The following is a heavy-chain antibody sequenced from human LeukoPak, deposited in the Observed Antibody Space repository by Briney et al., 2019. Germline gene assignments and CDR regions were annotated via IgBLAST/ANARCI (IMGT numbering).Heavy chain of an antibody. CDR2: IYPGDSDT. CDR3: ARHPVSYGDFTGLDY. CDR1: GYSFTSYW. J-gene: IGHJ4*02. Sequence: GESLKISCKGSGYSFTSYWIGWVRQMPGKGLEWMGIIYPGDSDTRYSPSFQGRVTISADKSISTAYLQWSSLKVSDTAMYYCARHPVSYGDFTGLDYWGQGTLVTVSS. D-gene: IGHD4-17*01. V-gene: IGHV5-51*01.